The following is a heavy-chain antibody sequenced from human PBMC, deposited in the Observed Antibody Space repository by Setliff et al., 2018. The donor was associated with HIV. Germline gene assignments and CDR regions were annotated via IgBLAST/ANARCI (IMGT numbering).Heavy chain of an antibody. V-gene: IGHV4-4*07. Sequence: SETLSLTCTVSGGSISSYYWSWIRQPAGKGLEWSGRISTSGSTNYNPSLKSRVTMSVDTSKNQYSLKLTSVTAADSAVYYCARGWNDDGSGSYLPLGYWGQGTLVTVSS. J-gene: IGHJ4*02. CDR2: ISTSGST. D-gene: IGHD3-10*01. CDR3: ARGWNDDGSGSYLPLGY. CDR1: GGSISSYY.